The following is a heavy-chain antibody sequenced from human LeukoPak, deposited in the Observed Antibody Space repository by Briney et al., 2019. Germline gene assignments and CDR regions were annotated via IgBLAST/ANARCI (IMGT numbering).Heavy chain of an antibody. CDR3: AVGGSYYYDSSGYYNY. CDR2: IYPGDSDT. Sequence: GESLKISCKGSGYSFTSYWIGWVRQMPGKGLKWMGIIYPGDSDTRYSPSFQGQVTISADKSISTAYLQWSSLKASDTAMYYCAVGGSYYYDSSGYYNYWGQGTLVTVSS. J-gene: IGHJ4*02. V-gene: IGHV5-51*01. CDR1: GYSFTSYW. D-gene: IGHD3-22*01.